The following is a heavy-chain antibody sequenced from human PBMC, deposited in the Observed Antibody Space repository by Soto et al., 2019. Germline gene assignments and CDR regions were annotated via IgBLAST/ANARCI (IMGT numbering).Heavy chain of an antibody. CDR3: AKDSCSTAGYNWFDP. CDR2: ISYDGSNK. Sequence: GGSLRLSCAASGFTFSSYGMHWVRQAPGKGLEWVAVISYDGSNKYYADSVKGRFTISRDNSKNTLYLQMNSLRAEDTAVYYCAKDSCSTAGYNWFDPWGQGTLVTVSA. V-gene: IGHV3-30*18. CDR1: GFTFSSYG. J-gene: IGHJ5*02.